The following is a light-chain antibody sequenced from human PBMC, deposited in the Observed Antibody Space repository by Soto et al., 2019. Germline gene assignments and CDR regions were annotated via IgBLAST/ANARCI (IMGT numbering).Light chain of an antibody. CDR2: AAS. Sequence: DIQMTQSPSSVSASVGVTVTRRCQASQGISRSLAWYQQKPGKAPKLLIYAASSLQSGVPSRFSGSGFGTDFTLTISSLQPEDSAIYYCQQADTFPITFGQGTRLEIK. V-gene: IGKV1D-12*01. J-gene: IGKJ5*01. CDR1: QGISRS. CDR3: QQADTFPIT.